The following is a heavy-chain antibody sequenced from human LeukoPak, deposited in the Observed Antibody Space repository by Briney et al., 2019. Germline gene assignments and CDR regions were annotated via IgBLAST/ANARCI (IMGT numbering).Heavy chain of an antibody. CDR2: ISGSGGST. CDR1: GFTFSSYG. V-gene: IGHV3-23*01. J-gene: IGHJ5*02. CDR3: ARVSARARSNNWFDP. Sequence: GGSLRLSCAASGFTFSSYGMSWVRQAPGKGLEWVSAISGSGGSTYYADSVKGRFTISRDNSKNTLYLQMNSLRAEDTAVYYCARVSARARSNNWFDPWGQGTLVTVSS. D-gene: IGHD3-10*01.